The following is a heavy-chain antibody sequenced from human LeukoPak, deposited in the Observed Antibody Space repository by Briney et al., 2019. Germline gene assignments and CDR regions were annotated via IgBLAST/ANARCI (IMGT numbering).Heavy chain of an antibody. D-gene: IGHD2-21*02. Sequence: SETLPLTCTVSGGSISSGGYYWSWIRQHPGKGLEWIGYIYYSGSTYYNPSLKSRVTISVDTSKNQFSLKLSSVTAADTAVYYCARGWGLAPDDWGQGTLVTVSS. CDR2: IYYSGST. CDR3: ARGWGLAPDD. J-gene: IGHJ4*02. CDR1: GGSISSGGYY. V-gene: IGHV4-31*03.